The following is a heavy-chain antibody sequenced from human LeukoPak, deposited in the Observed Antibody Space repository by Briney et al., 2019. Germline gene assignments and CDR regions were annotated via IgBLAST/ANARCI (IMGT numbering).Heavy chain of an antibody. Sequence: GGSLRLSCAASGFTFTNYGMHWVRQAPGKGLEWVALISYDGSDKNYADSVKGRFTVSRDNSKNTLYMQMNSLRAEDTAVYYCAKGIDSSGYWADYWGQGTLVTVSS. V-gene: IGHV3-30*18. J-gene: IGHJ4*02. CDR3: AKGIDSSGYWADY. CDR1: GFTFTNYG. D-gene: IGHD3-22*01. CDR2: ISYDGSDK.